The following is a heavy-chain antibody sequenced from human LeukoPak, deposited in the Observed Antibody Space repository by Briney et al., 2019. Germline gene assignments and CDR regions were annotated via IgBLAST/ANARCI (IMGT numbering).Heavy chain of an antibody. V-gene: IGHV1-2*02. CDR1: GYTFTGYY. CDR2: INPNSGGT. J-gene: IGHJ4*02. CDR3: ARRYCSGGSCYSDY. Sequence: SVKVSCKAAGYTFTGYYMYWVRQAPGQGLEWMGWINPNSGGTNYAQKFQGRVTMTRDTSISTAYLELSRLRSDDTAVYYCARRYCSGGSCYSDYWGQGTLVTVSS. D-gene: IGHD2-15*01.